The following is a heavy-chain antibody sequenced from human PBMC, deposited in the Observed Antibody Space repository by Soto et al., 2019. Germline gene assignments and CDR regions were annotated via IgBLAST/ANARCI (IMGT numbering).Heavy chain of an antibody. J-gene: IGHJ4*02. CDR3: ARGVGSSPPRY. D-gene: IGHD3-9*01. V-gene: IGHV4-59*01. CDR1: GGSISVYY. Sequence: TLSLTCTISGGSISVYYWSWIRQSPRQGLEWIGYVYDNGRPYYSPSLKSRVTISADTSKNQISLKLTSATAADTAVYYCARGVGSSPPRYWGRGTLVTVSS. CDR2: VYDNGRP.